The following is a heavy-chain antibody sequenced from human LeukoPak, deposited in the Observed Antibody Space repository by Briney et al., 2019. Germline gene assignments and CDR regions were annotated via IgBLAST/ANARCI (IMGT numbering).Heavy chain of an antibody. CDR1: GFTFSDYN. J-gene: IGHJ6*02. CDR2: ITNGGSTI. CDR3: ARSIGLTGGGVDV. D-gene: IGHD3-9*01. Sequence: GGSLRFSCAASGFTFSDYNMNWVGQAPGKGLEWVSYITNGGSTIHHADSVKGRFTISRDNAKKTLYLQMNSLRAEDTAVYYCARSIGLTGGGVDVWGQGTTVTVSS. V-gene: IGHV3-11*01.